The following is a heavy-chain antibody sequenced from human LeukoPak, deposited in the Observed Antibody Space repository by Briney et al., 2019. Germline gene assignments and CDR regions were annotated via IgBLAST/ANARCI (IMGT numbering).Heavy chain of an antibody. Sequence: SETPSLTCTVSGGSISSYYWSWIRQPPGKGLEWIGYIYYSGSTNYNPSLKSRVTISVDTSKNQFSLKLSSVTAADTAVYYCARDRVGYNSNPDAFDIWGQGTMVTVSS. CDR1: GGSISSYY. D-gene: IGHD5-24*01. CDR2: IYYSGST. CDR3: ARDRVGYNSNPDAFDI. V-gene: IGHV4-59*01. J-gene: IGHJ3*02.